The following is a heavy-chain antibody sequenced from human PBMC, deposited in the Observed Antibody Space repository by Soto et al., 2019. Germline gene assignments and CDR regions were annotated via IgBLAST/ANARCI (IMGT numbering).Heavy chain of an antibody. CDR1: GFTFSSYA. CDR3: ARDRPPSYCSNGVCYTYYFDY. J-gene: IGHJ4*02. D-gene: IGHD2-8*01. CDR2: ISYDGSNK. V-gene: IGHV3-30-3*01. Sequence: QVQLVESGGGVVQPGRSLRLSCAASGFTFSSYAMHWVRQAPGKGLEWVAVISYDGSNKYYADSVTGRFTISRDNSKNTLYLKMNSLRPEDTAVYYCARDRPPSYCSNGVCYTYYFDYWGQGTLVTVSS.